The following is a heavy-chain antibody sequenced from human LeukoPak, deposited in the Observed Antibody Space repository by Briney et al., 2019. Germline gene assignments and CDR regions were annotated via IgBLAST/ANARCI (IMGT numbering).Heavy chain of an antibody. J-gene: IGHJ4*02. CDR1: GFTFSSYA. Sequence: GGSLRLSCAASGFTFSSYAMHWVRQAPGKGLEWVAVISYDGSNKYYADSVKGRFTISRDNSKNTLYLQMNSLRAEDTAVYYCARAALRVRGEEEKYYFDYWGQGTLVTVSS. CDR2: ISYDGSNK. D-gene: IGHD3-10*02. CDR3: ARAALRVRGEEEKYYFDY. V-gene: IGHV3-30*01.